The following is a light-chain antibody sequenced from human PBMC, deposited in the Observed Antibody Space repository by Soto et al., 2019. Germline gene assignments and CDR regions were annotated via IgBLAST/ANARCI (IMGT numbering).Light chain of an antibody. J-gene: IGKJ4*01. CDR1: QSVGSS. CDR2: DAS. CDR3: QQRSYLFT. V-gene: IGKV3-11*01. Sequence: EIVLTQSPATLSLSPGERATLSCRVSQSVGSSLAWYQQKPGQPPRLLIYDASNRATGIPARFSGSGSGTDLTLTINYLEPEDVAVYYCQQRSYLFTFGGGTKVEIK.